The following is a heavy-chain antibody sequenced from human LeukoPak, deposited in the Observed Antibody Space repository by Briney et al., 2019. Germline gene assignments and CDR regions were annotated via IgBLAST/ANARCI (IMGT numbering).Heavy chain of an antibody. V-gene: IGHV3-30*02. J-gene: IGHJ4*02. CDR3: AKSLDYYDSSGYQTH. CDR2: IRYDGTSK. D-gene: IGHD3-22*01. CDR1: GFTFSSSG. Sequence: GGSLRLSCAASGFTFSSSGMHWVRQAPGKGLEWVAFIRYDGTSKYYADSVKGRFTISRDNSKNTLYLQMNSLRAEDTAVYYCAKSLDYYDSSGYQTHWGQGTLVTVSS.